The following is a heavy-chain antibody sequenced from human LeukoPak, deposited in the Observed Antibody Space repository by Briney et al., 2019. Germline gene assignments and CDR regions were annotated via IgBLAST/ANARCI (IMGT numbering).Heavy chain of an antibody. CDR2: IYYSGST. CDR1: GGSINSYY. D-gene: IGHD4-17*01. J-gene: IGHJ5*02. Sequence: SETLSLTCTVSGGSINSYYWSWIRQPPGKGLEWIGYIYYSGSTNYNPSLKSRVTISVDTSKNQFSLKLSSVTAADTAVYYCARALRNWFDPWGQGTLVTVSS. CDR3: ARALRNWFDP. V-gene: IGHV4-59*01.